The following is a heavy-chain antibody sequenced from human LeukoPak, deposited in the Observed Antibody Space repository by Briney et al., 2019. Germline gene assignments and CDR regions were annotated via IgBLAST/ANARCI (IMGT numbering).Heavy chain of an antibody. CDR1: GYTFTSYY. Sequence: ASVKVSCTASGYTFTSYYMVWVRQAPGQGLEWMGIINPSGGSTNYAQKFQGRITMTRDTSTRTVYMELSSLRSEDTAVYYCARDFSLDVWGQGTTVTVSS. CDR2: INPSGGST. V-gene: IGHV1-46*01. CDR3: ARDFSLDV. D-gene: IGHD3-3*01. J-gene: IGHJ6*02.